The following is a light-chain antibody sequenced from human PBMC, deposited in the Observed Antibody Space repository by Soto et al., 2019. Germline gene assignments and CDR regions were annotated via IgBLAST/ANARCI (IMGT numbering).Light chain of an antibody. CDR2: EIN. J-gene: IGLJ1*01. V-gene: IGLV2-8*01. Sequence: QSALTQPPSASGSPGQSVTISCTGTSSDVGAYDYVSWYQQHPGKAPKLMIYEINKRPSGVPDRFSGSKSGNTASLTVSGLQAEDEADYYCQVWDSGSDHYVFGAGTKVTVL. CDR3: QVWDSGSDHYV. CDR1: SSDVGAYDY.